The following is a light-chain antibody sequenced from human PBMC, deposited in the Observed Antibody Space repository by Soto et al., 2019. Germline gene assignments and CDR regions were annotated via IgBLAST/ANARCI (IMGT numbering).Light chain of an antibody. CDR1: SSDVGGYNY. CDR2: DVS. V-gene: IGLV2-14*01. Sequence: QSALTQPASVSGSPGQSITISCTGTSSDVGGYNYVSWYQQHPGKAPKLMIYDVSNRPSGVFNRFSGSKSGNTASLTISGLNAEDEADYYCSSYTSSSTLVVGGGTKVTVL. J-gene: IGLJ2*01. CDR3: SSYTSSSTLV.